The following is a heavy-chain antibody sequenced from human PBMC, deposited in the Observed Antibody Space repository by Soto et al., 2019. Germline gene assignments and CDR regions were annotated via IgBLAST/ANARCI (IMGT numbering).Heavy chain of an antibody. J-gene: IGHJ4*02. D-gene: IGHD5-12*01. Sequence: EVQLVESGGGLVQPGGSLRLSCAASGFTVSSNYMSWVRQAPGKGLEWVSVIYSGGGTYFADSVKGRFAMSRDNSKNTLYRQMNSLRADDTAVYYCAKQRGGYDRDFDSWGQGTLVTVSS. V-gene: IGHV3-66*01. CDR3: AKQRGGYDRDFDS. CDR1: GFTVSSNY. CDR2: IYSGGGT.